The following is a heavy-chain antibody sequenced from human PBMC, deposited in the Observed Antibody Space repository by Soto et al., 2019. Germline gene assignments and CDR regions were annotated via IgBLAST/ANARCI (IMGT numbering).Heavy chain of an antibody. Sequence: SETLSLTCTVSGGSISSIPYYWTWIRQHPGEGLEWIGYIYNSGSTYYNPSLRSRVTISADTSKNQFSLKLSSVTAADTAVYYCAGDPGYTSGRTAYGMDVWGQGTAVTVSS. D-gene: IGHD6-25*01. J-gene: IGHJ6*02. V-gene: IGHV4-31*03. CDR1: GGSISSIPYY. CDR3: AGDPGYTSGRTAYGMDV. CDR2: IYNSGST.